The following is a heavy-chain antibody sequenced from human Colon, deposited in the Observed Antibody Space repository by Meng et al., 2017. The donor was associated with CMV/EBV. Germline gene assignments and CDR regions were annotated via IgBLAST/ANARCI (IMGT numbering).Heavy chain of an antibody. Sequence: GGSLRLSCAASGSSFSNSWMIWVRRAPGKGLEWVAKTNEDGSDKYYVDSVKGRFTIFRDNAKNSVYLQMNSLRAEDTAVYYCASTGPLYGLYCCYWGQGTLVTVSS. CDR1: GSSFSNSW. D-gene: IGHD2-8*01. J-gene: IGHJ4*02. V-gene: IGHV3-7*01. CDR2: TNEDGSDK. CDR3: ASTGPLYGLYCCY.